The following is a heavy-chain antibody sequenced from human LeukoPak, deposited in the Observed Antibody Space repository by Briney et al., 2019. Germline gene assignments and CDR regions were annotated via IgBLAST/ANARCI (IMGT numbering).Heavy chain of an antibody. D-gene: IGHD3-10*01. Sequence: SETLSLTCTVSGGSISSYYWSWIRQPPGKGLEWIGYIYYSGSTNYNPSLKSRVTISVDTSKNQFSLKLSSVTAADTAVYYCAGTGTWFGAVPYYYYMDVRGKGTTVTISS. CDR2: IYYSGST. J-gene: IGHJ6*03. V-gene: IGHV4-59*01. CDR1: GGSISSYY. CDR3: AGTGTWFGAVPYYYYMDV.